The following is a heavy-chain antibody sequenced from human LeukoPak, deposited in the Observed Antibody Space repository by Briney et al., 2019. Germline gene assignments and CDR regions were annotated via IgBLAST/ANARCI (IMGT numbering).Heavy chain of an antibody. CDR2: IIPILGIA. D-gene: IGHD3-3*01. CDR3: ARSDYDFWSGYSDY. Sequence: GASVKVSCKASGGTSSSYAISWVRQAPGQGLEWMGRIIPILGIANYAQKFQGRVTITADKSTSTAYMELSSLRSEDTAVYYCARSDYDFWSGYSDYWGQGTLVTVSS. CDR1: GGTSSSYA. V-gene: IGHV1-69*04. J-gene: IGHJ4*02.